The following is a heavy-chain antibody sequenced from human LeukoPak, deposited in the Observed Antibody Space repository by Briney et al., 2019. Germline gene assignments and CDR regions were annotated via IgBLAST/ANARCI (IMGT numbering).Heavy chain of an antibody. V-gene: IGHV3-74*01. J-gene: IGHJ6*03. Sequence: GGSLRLSCAASGFTFSNNWMHWVRQAPGKGLVWVSRINPDGRRTDYATSVNGRFTISRDNAKNTLFLQVNNLRAEDTAVYYCVREAEVVPTDIGVYYYYFMGVWGKGTPVTVSS. D-gene: IGHD3-22*01. CDR3: VREAEVVPTDIGVYYYYFMGV. CDR1: GFTFSNNW. CDR2: INPDGRRT.